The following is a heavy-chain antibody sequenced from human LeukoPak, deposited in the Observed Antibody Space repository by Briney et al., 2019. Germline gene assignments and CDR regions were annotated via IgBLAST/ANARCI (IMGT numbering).Heavy chain of an antibody. CDR1: GYTFTGYY. D-gene: IGHD6-13*01. J-gene: IGHJ4*02. Sequence: ASVKVSCKASGYTFTGYYMHWVRQAPGQGLEWMGWINPNSGGTNYAQKFQGRVTMTRDTSISTAYMELSRLRSDDTAVYYCARGAEAETSPLDFWGQGTLVIVS. CDR3: ARGAEAETSPLDF. V-gene: IGHV1-2*02. CDR2: INPNSGGT.